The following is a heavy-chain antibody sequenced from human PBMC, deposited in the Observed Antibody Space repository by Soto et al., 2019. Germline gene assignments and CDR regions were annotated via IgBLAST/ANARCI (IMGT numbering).Heavy chain of an antibody. D-gene: IGHD4-17*01. CDR3: ARDSPVVGYGDYDGYYGMDV. J-gene: IGHJ6*02. V-gene: IGHV1-69*12. Sequence: QVQLVQSGAEVKKPGSSVKVSCKASGGTFSSYAISWVRQAPGQGLEWMGGIIPIFGTANYAQKFQGRVTITADESTSTAYMELSSLRSEDTAVYYCARDSPVVGYGDYDGYYGMDVWGQGTTVTVSS. CDR2: IIPIFGTA. CDR1: GGTFSSYA.